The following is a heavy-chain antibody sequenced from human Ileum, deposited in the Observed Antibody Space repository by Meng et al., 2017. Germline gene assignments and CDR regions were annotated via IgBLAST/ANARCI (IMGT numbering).Heavy chain of an antibody. CDR2: TYYRSKWYN. V-gene: IGHV6-1*01. D-gene: IGHD6-19*01. CDR3: AYSSGLTEYYFDY. Sequence: LRLSCAISGDSVSSNSAAWNWIRQSPSRGLEWLGRTYYRSKWYNEYAVSVKSRITINPDTSKNQFSLQLNSVTPEDTAVYYCAYSSGLTEYYFDYWGQGTRVTVSS. CDR1: GDSVSSNSAA. J-gene: IGHJ4*02.